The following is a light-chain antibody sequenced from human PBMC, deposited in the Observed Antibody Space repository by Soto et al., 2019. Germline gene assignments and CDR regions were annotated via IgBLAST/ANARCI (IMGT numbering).Light chain of an antibody. J-gene: IGKJ4*01. Sequence: DIQMTQSPSSPSASVGDRVTITCHASHCINFYLHWYQQTGGKAPKLLIYDASNLETGVPSRFSGSGSGTDLTFTISSLQPEDIATYYCQQYDNLPLTFGGGTKVDIK. CDR1: HCINFY. V-gene: IGKV1-33*01. CDR3: QQYDNLPLT. CDR2: DAS.